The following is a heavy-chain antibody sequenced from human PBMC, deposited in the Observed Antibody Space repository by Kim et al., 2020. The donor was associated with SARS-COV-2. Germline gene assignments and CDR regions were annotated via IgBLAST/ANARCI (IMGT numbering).Heavy chain of an antibody. CDR1: GGSFSGYY. J-gene: IGHJ4*02. D-gene: IGHD6-6*01. CDR3: ARGQDSSSSDY. Sequence: SETLSLTCAVYGGSFSGYYWSWIRQPPGKGLEWIGEINHSGSTNYNPSLKSRVTISVDTSKNQFSLKLSSVTAADTAVYYCARGQDSSSSDYWGQGTLVTVSS. V-gene: IGHV4-34*01. CDR2: INHSGST.